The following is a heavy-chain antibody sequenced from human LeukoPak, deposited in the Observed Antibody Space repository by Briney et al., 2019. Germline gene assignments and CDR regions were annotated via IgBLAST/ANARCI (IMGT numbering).Heavy chain of an antibody. CDR2: ISAYNGNT. J-gene: IGHJ5*02. Sequence: ASVKVSCKASGYTFTSYGISWVRQAPGQGLEWMGLISAYNGNTNYAQKLQGRVTMTTDTSTRTAYMELRSLRSADQAVYYCARVSLERVFGDWFDPWGQGTLVTVSS. V-gene: IGHV1-18*01. CDR1: GYTFTSYG. CDR3: ARVSLERVFGDWFDP. D-gene: IGHD3-3*01.